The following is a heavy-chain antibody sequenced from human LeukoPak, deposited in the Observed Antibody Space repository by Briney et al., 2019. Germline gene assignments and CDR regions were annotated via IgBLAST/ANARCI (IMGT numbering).Heavy chain of an antibody. J-gene: IGHJ4*02. CDR3: SRRFDC. CDR2: IDGSGDTI. CDR1: GFTFSDYS. V-gene: IGHV3-48*02. Sequence: PGGSLRLSRAASGFTFSDYSMNWVRQAPGKGLGWVSYIDGSGDTIYYADSVKGRFTISRDNAKNSLDLQMNSLRDEDTAVYYCSRRFDCWGQGTLVTVSS.